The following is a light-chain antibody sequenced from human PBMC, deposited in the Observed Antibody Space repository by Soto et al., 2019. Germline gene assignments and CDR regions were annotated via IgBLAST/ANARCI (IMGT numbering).Light chain of an antibody. CDR1: SSDVGGYNY. V-gene: IGLV2-14*01. Sequence: QPVLTQPASVSGSPGQSITISCTGTSSDVGGYNYVSWYQQHPGKDPKFMIYEVSNRPSGVSNRFSGSKSGNTASLTISGLQAEDEADYYCTSYTTSSTHWVFGGGTKLTVL. CDR3: TSYTTSSTHWV. J-gene: IGLJ3*02. CDR2: EVS.